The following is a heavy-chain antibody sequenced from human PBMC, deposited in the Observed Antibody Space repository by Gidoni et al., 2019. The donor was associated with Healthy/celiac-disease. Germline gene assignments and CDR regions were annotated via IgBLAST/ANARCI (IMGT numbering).Heavy chain of an antibody. CDR1: GFTFSSYA. V-gene: IGHV3-30-3*01. J-gene: IGHJ4*02. Sequence: VQLVESGGGVVQPGRSLRLSCAASGFTFSSYAMHWVRQAPGKGLEWVAVISYEGSNKYYADYVKGRFTISRDNSKNTLYLQMNSLRAEDTAVYYCSSGPDYWGQGTLVTVSS. D-gene: IGHD6-6*01. CDR3: SSGPDY. CDR2: ISYEGSNK.